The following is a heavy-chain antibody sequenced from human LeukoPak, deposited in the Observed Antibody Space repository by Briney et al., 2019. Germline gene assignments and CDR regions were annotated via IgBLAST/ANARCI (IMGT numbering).Heavy chain of an antibody. Sequence: SGTLSLTCTVTGASISSSSYYWGWIRQPPGKGLEWIGSFFYSGNTYYNPSLKSRVTISVDTSNNRFSLRLTSVTAADTAVYYCARPRAVAGTGPFDIRGLGTMVTVSS. CDR3: ARPRAVAGTGPFDI. J-gene: IGHJ3*02. CDR1: GASISSSSYY. D-gene: IGHD6-19*01. CDR2: FFYSGNT. V-gene: IGHV4-39*01.